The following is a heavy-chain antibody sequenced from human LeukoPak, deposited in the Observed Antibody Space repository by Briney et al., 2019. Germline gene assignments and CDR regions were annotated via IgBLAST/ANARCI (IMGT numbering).Heavy chain of an antibody. J-gene: IGHJ3*02. CDR1: GFTFSSYW. V-gene: IGHV3-7*01. CDR3: ARTKGHDSSGYYYGGYAFDI. CDR2: IKQDGSEK. Sequence: GGSLRLSCAASGFTFSSYWMSWVRQAPGKGLEWVANIKQDGSEKYYVDSVEGRFTISRDNAKNSLYLQMNSLRAEDTAVYYCARTKGHDSSGYYYGGYAFDIWGQGTMVTVSS. D-gene: IGHD3-22*01.